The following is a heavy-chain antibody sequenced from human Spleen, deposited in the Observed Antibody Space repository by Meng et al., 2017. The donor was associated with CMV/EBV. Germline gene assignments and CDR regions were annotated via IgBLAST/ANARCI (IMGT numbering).Heavy chain of an antibody. CDR2: INSDGSST. D-gene: IGHD6-13*01. V-gene: IGHV3-74*01. CDR1: GFTFSSYW. CDR3: ARVVAAAGDFDY. J-gene: IGHJ4*02. Sequence: GGSLRLSCAASGFTFSSYWMHWVRQAPGKGLVWVSRINSDGSSTSYADSVKGRFTISRDNAKNTLYLQMNSLRAEDTAVYYCARVVAAAGDFDYWGQGTLVTVSS.